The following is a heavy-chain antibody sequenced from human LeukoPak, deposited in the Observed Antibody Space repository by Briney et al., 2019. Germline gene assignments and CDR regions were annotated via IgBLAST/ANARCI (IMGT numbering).Heavy chain of an antibody. CDR2: INPSGGST. Sequence: SVKVSCKASGYTFTSYYMHWLRQAPGQGLEWMGIINPSGGSTSYAQKFQGRVTMTRDMSTSTVYMELSSLRSEDTAVYYCAIPRRYSSGYYYFGYWGQGTLVTVSS. J-gene: IGHJ4*02. D-gene: IGHD3-22*01. CDR1: GYTFTSYY. CDR3: AIPRRYSSGYYYFGY. V-gene: IGHV1-46*01.